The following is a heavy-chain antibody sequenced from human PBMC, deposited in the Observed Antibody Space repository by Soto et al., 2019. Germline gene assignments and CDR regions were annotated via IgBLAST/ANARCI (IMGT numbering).Heavy chain of an antibody. D-gene: IGHD3-3*01. J-gene: IGHJ3*02. CDR2: TYYRSKWYN. CDR3: ARESSIFGVVPVAFDI. Sequence: TLSLTCAISGDSVSSNSAAWNWIRQSPSRGLEWLGRTYYRSKWYNDYAVSVKSRITINPDTSKNQFSLQLNSVTPGDTAVYYCARESSIFGVVPVAFDIWGQGTMVTVSS. V-gene: IGHV6-1*01. CDR1: GDSVSSNSAA.